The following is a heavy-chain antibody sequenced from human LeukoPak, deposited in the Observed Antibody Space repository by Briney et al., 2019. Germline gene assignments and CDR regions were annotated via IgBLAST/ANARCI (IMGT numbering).Heavy chain of an antibody. CDR3: ARGPFRITGTTRTPSFDP. CDR2: ISAYNGNT. CDR1: GYTFTSYG. V-gene: IGHV1-18*01. J-gene: IGHJ5*02. Sequence: ASVKVSCKASGYTFTSYGISWVQQAPGQGLEWMGWISAYNGNTNYAQKLQGRVTMTTDTSTSTAYMELRSLRSDDTAVYYCARGPFRITGTTRTPSFDPWGQGTLVTVSS. D-gene: IGHD1-7*01.